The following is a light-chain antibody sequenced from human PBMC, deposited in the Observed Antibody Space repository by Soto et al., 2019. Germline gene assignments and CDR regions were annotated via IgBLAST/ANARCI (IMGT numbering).Light chain of an antibody. J-gene: IGKJ4*01. V-gene: IGKV3-11*01. CDR2: DVS. CDR1: HSVSNF. CDR3: QQRDIWPLT. Sequence: EVVLTQSPVTLSLSPGERATLSCRASHSVSNFLAWYQHKPGQAPRLLIYDVSNRATGIPARFTGSGSGTDFTLTISSLEPEDFAVYYCQQRDIWPLTFGGGTKVEIK.